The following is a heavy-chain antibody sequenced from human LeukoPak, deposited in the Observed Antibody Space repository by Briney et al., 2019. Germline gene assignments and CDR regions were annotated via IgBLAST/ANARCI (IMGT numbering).Heavy chain of an antibody. CDR1: GFTFDDYT. CDR2: IRYDGSNK. D-gene: IGHD3-22*01. V-gene: IGHV3-30*02. J-gene: IGHJ3*02. CDR3: AKGISTMIVVVTVEGAFDI. Sequence: GGSLRLSCAASGFTFDDYTMHWVRQAPGKGLEWVAFIRYDGSNKYYADSVKGRFTISRDNSKNTLYLQMNSLRAEDTAVYYCAKGISTMIVVVTVEGAFDIWGQGTMVTVSS.